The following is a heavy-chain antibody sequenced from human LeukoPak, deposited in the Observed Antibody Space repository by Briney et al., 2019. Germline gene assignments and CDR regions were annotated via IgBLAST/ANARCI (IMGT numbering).Heavy chain of an antibody. CDR1: GGSISSSNW. V-gene: IGHV4-4*02. Sequence: SQTLSLTCAVSGGSISSSNWWSWVRQPPGKGLEWIGEISHGGNSNYNPSLKSRVTISVDNSKNQFSLKMSSVTDADTAVYYCAREVISAYSFDYWGRGTLVTVSS. D-gene: IGHD3-22*01. CDR2: ISHGGNS. J-gene: IGHJ4*02. CDR3: AREVISAYSFDY.